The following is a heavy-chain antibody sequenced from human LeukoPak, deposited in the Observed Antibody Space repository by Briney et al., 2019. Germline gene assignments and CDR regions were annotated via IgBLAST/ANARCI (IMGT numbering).Heavy chain of an antibody. J-gene: IGHJ5*02. CDR1: GYTFTSYY. CDR2: INPSGGST. Sequence: GASVTVSCKASGYTFTSYYMHWVRQAPGQGLEWMGIINPSGGSTSYAQKFQGRVTMTRDTSTSTVYMELSSLRPEDTAVYYCARDSYSSSWYGVSSDPWGQGTLVTVSS. V-gene: IGHV1-46*01. D-gene: IGHD6-13*01. CDR3: ARDSYSSSWYGVSSDP.